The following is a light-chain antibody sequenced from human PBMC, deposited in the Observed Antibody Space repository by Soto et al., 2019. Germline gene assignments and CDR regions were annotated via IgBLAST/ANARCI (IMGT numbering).Light chain of an antibody. CDR2: DAS. CDR3: QQRSDWPST. CDR1: QGVSSY. J-gene: IGKJ4*01. Sequence: EIVLTQSPATLSLSPGERATLSCTASQGVSSYLAWYQQKPCQAPRLLIYDASNRATGIPARFSGSGSGTDFTLTISSLEPDDCAVYYCQQRSDWPSTFGGGTKVQIK. V-gene: IGKV3-11*01.